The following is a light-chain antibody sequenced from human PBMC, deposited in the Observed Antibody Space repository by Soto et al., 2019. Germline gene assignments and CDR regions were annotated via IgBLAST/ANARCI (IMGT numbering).Light chain of an antibody. CDR1: QSISTW. Sequence: DIQMTQSPSTLSAAVGDRVTITCRASQSISTWLAWYQQKPGKAPKLLINKASSLERGVPSRFSGSASGTEFTLTISSLQPDDFATYYCQQYDSYPAFGQGTKVEIK. CDR3: QQYDSYPA. J-gene: IGKJ1*01. CDR2: KAS. V-gene: IGKV1-5*03.